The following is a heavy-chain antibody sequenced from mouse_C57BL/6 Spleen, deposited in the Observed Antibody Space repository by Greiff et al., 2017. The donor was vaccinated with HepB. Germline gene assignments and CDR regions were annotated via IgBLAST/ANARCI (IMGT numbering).Heavy chain of an antibody. J-gene: IGHJ3*01. CDR2: IDPENGDT. V-gene: IGHV14-4*01. Sequence: VHVKQSGAELVRPGASVKLSCTASGFNIKDDYMHWVKQRPEQGLEWIGWIDPENGDTEYASKFQGKATITADTSSNTAYLQLSSLTSEDTAVYYCTTSYGNFFAYWGQGTLVTVSA. CDR1: GFNIKDDY. CDR3: TTSYGNFFAY. D-gene: IGHD2-1*01.